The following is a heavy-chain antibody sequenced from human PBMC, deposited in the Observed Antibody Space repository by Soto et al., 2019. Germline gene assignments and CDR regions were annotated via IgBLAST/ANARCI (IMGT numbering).Heavy chain of an antibody. CDR3: AKDGRGSGSHYNSFGY. V-gene: IGHV3-53*01. Sequence: EVQLVESGGGLIQPGGSLKLSCAASGFTVGNNYMSWVRQAPGKGLEWVSLIYSTGSTKYADSVKSRITVSRDNAKNTQYLQMNSLRDEGTAVYYCAKDGRGSGSHYNSFGYWGQGTLVTVS. J-gene: IGHJ4*02. CDR1: GFTVGNNY. CDR2: IYSTGST. D-gene: IGHD3-10*01.